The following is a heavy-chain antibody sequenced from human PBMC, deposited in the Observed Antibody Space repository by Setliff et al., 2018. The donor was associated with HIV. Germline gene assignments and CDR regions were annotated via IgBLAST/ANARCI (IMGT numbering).Heavy chain of an antibody. CDR3: ARSLAGLMNYFDY. J-gene: IGHJ4*02. CDR1: GDSISRRIYY. V-gene: IGHV4-39*01. CDR2: FYYSGST. Sequence: SETLSLTCTVSGDSISRRIYYWGRIRQPPGKGLEWIGNFYYSGSTYYNPSLKSRIIISSDTSKNQISLRLTSVTAADTAVYFCARSLAGLMNYFDYWGQGMLVTVSS. D-gene: IGHD6-19*01.